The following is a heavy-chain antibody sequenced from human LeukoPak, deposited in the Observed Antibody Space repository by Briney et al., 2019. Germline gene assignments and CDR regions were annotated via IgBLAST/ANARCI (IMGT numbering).Heavy chain of an antibody. CDR1: GYTFTPYY. D-gene: IGHD1-26*01. Sequence: ASLNVLCKASGYTFTPYYMHWVRQAPAPGCECMGIINPRRGHTNYAQKFQSRVTMTSDTSTTTVYMELNSLRSDDTAVYYCARDLGGSYQDYWGQGTLVTVSS. V-gene: IGHV1-46*01. J-gene: IGHJ4*02. CDR3: ARDLGGSYQDY. CDR2: INPRRGHT.